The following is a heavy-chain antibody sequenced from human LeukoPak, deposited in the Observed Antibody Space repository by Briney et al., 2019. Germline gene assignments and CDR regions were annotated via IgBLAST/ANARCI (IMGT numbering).Heavy chain of an antibody. CDR2: IIPILGIA. V-gene: IGHV1-69*04. CDR1: GGTFSSYA. Sequence: ASVKVSCKASGGTFSSYAISWVRQAPGQGLEWMGRIIPILGIANYAQKFQGRVTITADKSTSTAYMELSSLRSEDTAVYYCAVDPQLVTEGGKYNWFDPWGQGTLVTVSS. CDR3: AVDPQLVTEGGKYNWFDP. D-gene: IGHD6-13*01. J-gene: IGHJ5*02.